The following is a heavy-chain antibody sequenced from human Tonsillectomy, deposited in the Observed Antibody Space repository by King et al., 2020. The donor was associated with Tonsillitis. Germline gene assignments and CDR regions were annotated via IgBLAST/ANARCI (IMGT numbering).Heavy chain of an antibody. J-gene: IGHJ3*02. CDR3: ARMEAAYDAFDI. CDR2: INYSGST. Sequence: VQLQESGPGLVKPSETLSLTCTVSGGSISSYYWSWIRQPPGKGLEWIGYINYSGSTNYNSSLKSRVTISVDTSKNQFSLKLSSVTAADTAVYYCARMEAAYDAFDIWGQGTMVTVSS. V-gene: IGHV4-59*01. CDR1: GGSISSYY. D-gene: IGHD2-15*01.